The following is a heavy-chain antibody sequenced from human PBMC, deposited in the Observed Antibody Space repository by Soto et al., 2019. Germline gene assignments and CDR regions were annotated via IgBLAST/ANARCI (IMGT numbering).Heavy chain of an antibody. D-gene: IGHD6-6*01. J-gene: IGHJ4*02. CDR3: ARYSSSSDY. Sequence: SETLSLTCAVYGGSFSGYYWSWIRQPPEKGLEWIGEINHSGSTNYNPSLKSRVTISVDTSKNQFSLKLSSVTAADTAVYYCARYSSSSDYWGQGTLVTVSS. CDR1: GGSFSGYY. CDR2: INHSGST. V-gene: IGHV4-34*01.